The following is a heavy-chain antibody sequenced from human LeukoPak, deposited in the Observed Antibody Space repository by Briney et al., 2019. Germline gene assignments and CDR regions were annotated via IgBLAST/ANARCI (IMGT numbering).Heavy chain of an antibody. Sequence: PSETLSLTCTVSGGSISSGSYYWSWIRQPAGKGLEWIGRIYTSGSTNYNPSLKSRVTISVDTSKNQFSLKLSSVTAADTAVYYCARGGYSYGTFDYWGQGTLVTVSS. CDR3: ARGGYSYGTFDY. J-gene: IGHJ4*02. CDR1: GGSISSGSYY. V-gene: IGHV4-61*02. CDR2: IYTSGST. D-gene: IGHD5-18*01.